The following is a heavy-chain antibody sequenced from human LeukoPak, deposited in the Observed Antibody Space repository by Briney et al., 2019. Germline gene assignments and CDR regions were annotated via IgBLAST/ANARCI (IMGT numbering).Heavy chain of an antibody. CDR2: ISYDGSNK. D-gene: IGHD3-3*01. CDR3: ARDRGIFGVVIDAFDI. Sequence: GSLRLSCAASGFTFSSYAMHWVRQAPGKGLEWVAVISYDGSNKYYADSVKGRFTISRDNSKNTLYLQMNSLRAEVTAVYYCARDRGIFGVVIDAFDIWGQGTMVTVSS. J-gene: IGHJ3*02. CDR1: GFTFSSYA. V-gene: IGHV3-30-3*01.